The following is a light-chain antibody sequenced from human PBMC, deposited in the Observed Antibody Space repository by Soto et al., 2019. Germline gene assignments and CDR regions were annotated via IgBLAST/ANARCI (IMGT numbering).Light chain of an antibody. CDR3: SSYAGSNNLVV. CDR2: EVS. J-gene: IGLJ2*01. CDR1: SSDVGGYNY. Sequence: QSVLTQSPSASGSPGQSVTISCTGTSSDVGGYNYVSWYQQLPDKAPKLMIYEVSKRPSGVPDRFSGSKSGNTASLTVSGLRAEDEADYYCSSYAGSNNLVVFGGGTKLTVL. V-gene: IGLV2-8*01.